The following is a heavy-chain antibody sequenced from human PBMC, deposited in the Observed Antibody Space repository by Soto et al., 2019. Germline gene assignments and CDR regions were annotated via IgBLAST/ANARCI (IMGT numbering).Heavy chain of an antibody. V-gene: IGHV1-69*13. J-gene: IGHJ4*02. CDR1: GYTFTSYG. Sequence: QVQLVQSGAEVKKPGASVKVSCKASGYTFTSYGISWVRQAPGQGLEWMGGIIPIFGTANYAQKFQGRVTITADESTSTAYMELSSLRSEDTAVYYCVLSSSWYYAMGYWGQGTLVTVSS. CDR3: VLSSSWYYAMGY. CDR2: IIPIFGTA. D-gene: IGHD6-13*01.